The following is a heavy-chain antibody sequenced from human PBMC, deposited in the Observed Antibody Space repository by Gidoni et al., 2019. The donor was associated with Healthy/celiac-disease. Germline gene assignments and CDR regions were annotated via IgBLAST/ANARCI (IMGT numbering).Heavy chain of an antibody. CDR1: GFTFSSYS. D-gene: IGHD2-15*01. Sequence: EVQLVESGGGLVKPGGSLRLSCAASGFTFSSYSMTWVRQAPGKGLEWVSSISSSSSYIYYADSVKGRVTISRDNAKNSLYLQMNSLRAEDTAVYYCAGGYCSGGSCYSIPHYYYYYGMDVWGQGTTVTVSS. CDR2: ISSSSSYI. V-gene: IGHV3-21*01. CDR3: AGGYCSGGSCYSIPHYYYYYGMDV. J-gene: IGHJ6*02.